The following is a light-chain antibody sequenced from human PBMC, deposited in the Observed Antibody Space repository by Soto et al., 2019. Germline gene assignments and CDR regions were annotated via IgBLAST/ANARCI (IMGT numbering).Light chain of an antibody. CDR1: QSVTTW. CDR3: QQYITYAPYT. J-gene: IGKJ2*01. V-gene: IGKV1-5*03. Sequence: DIQMTQSPSTLSASVGDRVTITCRASQSVTTWLAWYQQKPGKAPKVLVYEASSLQSGVPSRFRGSGAGTEFTLTLYSLQPDDLATYCDQQYITYAPYTFGQGTRLEIK. CDR2: EAS.